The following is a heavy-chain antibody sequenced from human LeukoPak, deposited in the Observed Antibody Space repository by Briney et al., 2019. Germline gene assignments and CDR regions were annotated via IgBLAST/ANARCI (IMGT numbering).Heavy chain of an antibody. CDR2: IYTAGKT. CDR3: ARHGYTASPYFLDF. D-gene: IGHD3-16*01. J-gene: IGHJ4*02. V-gene: IGHV4-4*07. CDR1: SGSINSYY. Sequence: PSETLSLPCTVSSGSINSYYWGWVRQPAGGGLEWIGRIYTAGKTDYSPSLKSRLTMSVDTSKRQFSLNLRSVTAADTPIYYCARHGYTASPYFLDFWSQGTLVTVSS.